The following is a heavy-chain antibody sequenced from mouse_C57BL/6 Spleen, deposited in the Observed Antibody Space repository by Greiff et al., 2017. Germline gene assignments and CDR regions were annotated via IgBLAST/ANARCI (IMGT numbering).Heavy chain of an antibody. V-gene: IGHV1-22*01. J-gene: IGHJ3*01. CDR1: GYTFTDYN. Sequence: VQLLQSGPELVKPGASVKMSCKASGYTFTDYNMHWVKQSPGKSLEWIGYINPNNGGTSYNQTFKGKATLTVNKSSSTAYMELRSLTSEGSAVYYCAPYDWFAYWGQGTLVTVAA. CDR3: APYDWFAY. D-gene: IGHD2-14*01. CDR2: INPNNGGT.